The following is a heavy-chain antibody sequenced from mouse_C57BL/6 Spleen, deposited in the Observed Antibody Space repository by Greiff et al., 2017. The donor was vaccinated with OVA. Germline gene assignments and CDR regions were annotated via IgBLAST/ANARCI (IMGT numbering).Heavy chain of an antibody. CDR1: GYTFTDYE. D-gene: IGHD2-4*01. CDR2: IDPETGGT. CDR3: TKGDYDYGFDY. Sequence: VQLQESGAELVRPGASVTLSCKASGYTFTDYEMHWVKQTPVHGLEWIGAIDPETGGTAYNQKFKGKAILTADKSSSTAYMELRSLTSEDSAVYYCTKGDYDYGFDYWGQGTTLTVSS. J-gene: IGHJ2*01. V-gene: IGHV1-15*01.